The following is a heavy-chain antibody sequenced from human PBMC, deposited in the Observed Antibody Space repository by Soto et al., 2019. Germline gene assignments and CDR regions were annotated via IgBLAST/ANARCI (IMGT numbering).Heavy chain of an antibody. CDR3: ASLNRGGYIAY. D-gene: IGHD2-15*01. V-gene: IGHV1-46*03. CDR1: GYTFTSYY. J-gene: IGHJ4*02. Sequence: GASVKVSCKASGYTFTSYYMHWVRQAPGQGLEWMGIIDPSGGSTSYAQKFQGRVTMTRDTSTSTVYMELSSLRSEDAAVYYCASLNRGGYIAYWGQGTLVTVSS. CDR2: IDPSGGST.